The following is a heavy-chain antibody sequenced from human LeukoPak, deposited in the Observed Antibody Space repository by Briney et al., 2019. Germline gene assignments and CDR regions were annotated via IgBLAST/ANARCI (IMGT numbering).Heavy chain of an antibody. V-gene: IGHV3-7*01. CDR2: INQVGSEK. J-gene: IGHJ6*02. CDR1: GFSLSNYW. Sequence: GGSLRLSCAASGFSLSNYWMTWVRQAPGKGLEWVTNINQVGSEKYYVDSVKGRFTISRDNAKNSLYLQMNSLRAEDTAVYFCARIRLVAGVDVWGQGTTVTVS. CDR3: ARIRLVAGVDV. D-gene: IGHD2-8*02.